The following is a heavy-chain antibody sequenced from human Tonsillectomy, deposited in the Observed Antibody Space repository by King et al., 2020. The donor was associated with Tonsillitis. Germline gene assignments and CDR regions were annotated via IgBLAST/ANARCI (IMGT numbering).Heavy chain of an antibody. CDR2: ISGSGGST. J-gene: IGHJ4*02. CDR1: GFTFSSFA. CDR3: AKGGSGWYGGLDY. Sequence: DVQLVESGGGVVQPGGSLRLSCAASGFTFSSFAMNWVRQAPGKGLEWVSTISGSGGSTYYADSVKGRFTISIDNAKNTLYLQMDSLRAEDTAVYYCAKGGSGWYGGLDYWGQGTLVTVSS. V-gene: IGHV3-23*04. D-gene: IGHD6-19*01.